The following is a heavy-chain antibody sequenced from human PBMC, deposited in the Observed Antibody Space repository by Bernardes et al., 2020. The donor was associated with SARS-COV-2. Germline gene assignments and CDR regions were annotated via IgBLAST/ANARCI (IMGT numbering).Heavy chain of an antibody. CDR2: IYYSGNT. D-gene: IGHD3-3*01. CDR3: ARVPFTLGSGYYLFDY. J-gene: IGHJ4*02. V-gene: IGHV4-31*03. CDR1: GGSISTGGYY. Sequence: SETLSLTCTVSGGSISTGGYYWSWIRQHPGKGLEWIGYIYYSGNTYYNPSLKSRVTMSVDTPNNQFSLKLSSVTAADTAVYYCARVPFTLGSGYYLFDYWGQGTLVTVSS.